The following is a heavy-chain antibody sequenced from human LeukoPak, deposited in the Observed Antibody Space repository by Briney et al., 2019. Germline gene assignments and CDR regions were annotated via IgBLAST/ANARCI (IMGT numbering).Heavy chain of an antibody. CDR2: ISSSGSTL. Sequence: GGSLRHSCAASGLTFSSYEMNWVRKAPGKGLEWVSYISSSGSTLYYADSVKGRFTISRDNAKNSLYLQMNSLRAEDTAVYYCARDLGLYYFDYWGQGTLVTVSS. J-gene: IGHJ4*02. CDR3: ARDLGLYYFDY. V-gene: IGHV3-48*03. CDR1: GLTFSSYE. D-gene: IGHD3-10*01.